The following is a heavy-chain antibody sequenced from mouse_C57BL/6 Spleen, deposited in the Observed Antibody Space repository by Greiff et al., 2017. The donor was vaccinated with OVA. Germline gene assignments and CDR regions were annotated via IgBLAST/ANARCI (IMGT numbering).Heavy chain of an antibody. Sequence: QVQLQQPGAELVKPGASVKLSRKASGYTFTSYWMHWVKQRPGQGLEWIGMIHPNSGSTNYNEKFKSKATLTVDKSSSTAYMQLSSLTSEDSAVYYCARGGYDRYAMDYWGQGTSVTVSS. CDR1: GYTFTSYW. CDR2: IHPNSGST. CDR3: ARGGYDRYAMDY. V-gene: IGHV1-64*01. D-gene: IGHD2-2*01. J-gene: IGHJ4*01.